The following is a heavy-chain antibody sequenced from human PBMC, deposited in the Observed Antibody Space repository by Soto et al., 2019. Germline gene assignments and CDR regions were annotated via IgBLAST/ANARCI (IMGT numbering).Heavy chain of an antibody. V-gene: IGHV3-53*05. J-gene: IGHJ4*02. CDR1: GFTVSSNY. CDR3: ARAIKLGIFDY. Sequence: PGGSLRLSCAASGFTVSSNYMSWVRQAPGKGLEWVSVIYSGGSTYYADSVKGRFTISRDNSKNQFSLKLSSVTAADTAVYYCARAIKLGIFDYWGQGTLVTVSS. CDR2: IYSGGST. D-gene: IGHD7-27*01.